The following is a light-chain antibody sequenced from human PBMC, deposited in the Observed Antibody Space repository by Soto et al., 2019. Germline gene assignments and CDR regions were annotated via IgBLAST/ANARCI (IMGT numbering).Light chain of an antibody. CDR2: DAS. CDR1: QRFSSY. Sequence: EIVLTQSPATLSLSPGERVTLSCRASQRFSSYLAWYQQKPGQAPRLLIYDASKRATGIPARFSGRGSGTEFTLTISSLESEDFAVFYCQQRSNWPPVITFGQGTRLEIK. CDR3: QQRSNWPPVIT. J-gene: IGKJ5*01. V-gene: IGKV3-11*01.